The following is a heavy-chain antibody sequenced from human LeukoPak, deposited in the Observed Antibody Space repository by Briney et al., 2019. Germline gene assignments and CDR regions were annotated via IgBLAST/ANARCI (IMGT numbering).Heavy chain of an antibody. V-gene: IGHV4-39*07. CDR2: IYYSGNT. CDR3: ARDAQQKYCTNGVCYRGIFDY. J-gene: IGHJ4*02. CDR1: GGSIRSSSYY. D-gene: IGHD2-8*01. Sequence: PSETLSLTCTVSGGSIRSSSYYWGWIRQPPGQGLDWIGSIYYSGNTNYNPSLKSRVTISVDTSKNQFSLKLSSVTAADTAVYYCARDAQQKYCTNGVCYRGIFDYWGQGTLVTVSS.